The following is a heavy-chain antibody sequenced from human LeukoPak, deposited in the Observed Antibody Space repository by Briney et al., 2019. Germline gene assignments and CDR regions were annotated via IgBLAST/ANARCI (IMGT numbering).Heavy chain of an antibody. CDR2: SSGSGRTI. CDR3: TKNVMVKRYIDY. CDR1: VFILSNHA. V-gene: IGHV3-23*01. Sequence: QPGASMILSCAASVFILSNHAMSWVRPAPGKGLQWIAVSSGSGRTIEYEDSVKGRFTISRDNSKNTLSLQMNSLRVEDTAIYYCTKNVMVKRYIDYWGQGTVVTVSS. D-gene: IGHD5-18*01. J-gene: IGHJ4*02.